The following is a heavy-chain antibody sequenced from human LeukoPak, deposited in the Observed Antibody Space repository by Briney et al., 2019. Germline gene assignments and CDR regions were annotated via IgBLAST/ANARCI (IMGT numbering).Heavy chain of an antibody. CDR1: GYSFTSYW. J-gene: IGHJ5*02. CDR2: IYPGDSDT. Sequence: KHGESLKISCKGSGYSFTSYWIGWVRQMPGKGLEWMGIIYPGDSDTRYSPSFQGQVTISADKSISTAYLQWSSLKASDTAMYYCARHSFGSYYDFWSGYREGDWFDPWGQGTLVTVSS. D-gene: IGHD3-3*01. CDR3: ARHSFGSYYDFWSGYREGDWFDP. V-gene: IGHV5-51*01.